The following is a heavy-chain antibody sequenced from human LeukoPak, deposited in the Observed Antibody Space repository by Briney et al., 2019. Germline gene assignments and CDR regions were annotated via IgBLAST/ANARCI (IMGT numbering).Heavy chain of an antibody. CDR1: GYTFTGYY. CDR3: ARSRGGLVYYYYYMDV. D-gene: IGHD6-19*01. V-gene: IGHV1-2*02. CDR2: INPNSGGT. J-gene: IGHJ6*03. Sequence: ASVKVSCMAYGYTFTGYYMHWVRQAPGQGREWVGWINPNSGGTNYAQTLQGRVTMTRHTPISTAYMELSRLRSDDTAVYYCARSRGGLVYYYYYMDVWGKGTTVTVSS.